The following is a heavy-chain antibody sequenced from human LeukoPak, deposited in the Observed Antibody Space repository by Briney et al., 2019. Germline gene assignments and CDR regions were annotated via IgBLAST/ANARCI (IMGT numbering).Heavy chain of an antibody. CDR2: ISSNGGST. D-gene: IGHD6-13*01. CDR3: ARISSSWPH. V-gene: IGHV3-64*01. CDR1: GFTFSSYA. Sequence: GGSLRLSCAASGFTFSSYAMHWVRQAPGKGLEYVSAISSNGGSTYYANSVKGRFTISRDNSKNTLYLQMGSLRAEDMAVYYCARISSSWPHWGQGTLVTVSS. J-gene: IGHJ4*02.